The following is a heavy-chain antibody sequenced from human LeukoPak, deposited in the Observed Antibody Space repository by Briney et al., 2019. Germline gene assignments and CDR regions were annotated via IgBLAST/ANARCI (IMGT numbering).Heavy chain of an antibody. J-gene: IGHJ6*02. CDR2: IYYSGST. CDR3: ARLSNYVTIFSYYYGMDV. V-gene: IGHV4-30-4*01. CDR1: GGSISSGDYY. D-gene: IGHD3-3*01. Sequence: PSETPSLTCTVSGGSISSGDYYWSWIRQPPGKGLEWIGYIYYSGSTYYNPSLKSRVTISVDTSKNQFSLKLSSVTAADTAVYYCARLSNYVTIFSYYYGMDVWGQGTTVTVSS.